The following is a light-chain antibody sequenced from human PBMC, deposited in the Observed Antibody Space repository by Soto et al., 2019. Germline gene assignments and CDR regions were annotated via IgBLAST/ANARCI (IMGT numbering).Light chain of an antibody. CDR2: DAS. V-gene: IGKV1-33*01. J-gene: IGKJ5*01. CDR3: QQYHNLPIT. CDR1: QDINNY. Sequence: IQMTQSPSSLSASAKAIVIFTCQAGQDINNYLNWYQQKPGKAPKPLIYDASNLETGVPSRFSGSGSGTDFTFTISSLQPEDIATYYCQQYHNLPITFGQGTRLEIK.